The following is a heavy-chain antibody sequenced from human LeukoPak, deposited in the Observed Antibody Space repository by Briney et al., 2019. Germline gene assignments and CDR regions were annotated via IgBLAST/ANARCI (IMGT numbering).Heavy chain of an antibody. J-gene: IGHJ3*02. CDR2: IRYDGSNK. V-gene: IGHV3-30*02. CDR1: GFTFSSYG. D-gene: IGHD5-18*01. CDR3: AKDLSGYSYGYNAFDI. Sequence: GGSLRLSCAASGFTFSSYGMHWARQAPGKGLEWVAFIRYDGSNKYYADSVKGRFTISRDNSKNTLYLQMNSLRAEDTAVYYCAKDLSGYSYGYNAFDIWGQGTMVTVSS.